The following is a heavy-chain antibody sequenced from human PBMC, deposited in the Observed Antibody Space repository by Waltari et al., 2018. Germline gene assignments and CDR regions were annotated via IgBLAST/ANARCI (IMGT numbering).Heavy chain of an antibody. CDR1: GGSISSYY. CDR3: ASIAAAGLDYYYMDV. Sequence: QVQLQESGPGLVKPSETLSLTCTVSGGSISSYYWSWIRQPPGKGLEWIGYIYYSRSTNYNPSLKSRVTISVDTSKNQFSLKLSSVTAADTAVYYCASIAAAGLDYYYMDVWGKGTTVTVSS. D-gene: IGHD6-13*01. J-gene: IGHJ6*03. V-gene: IGHV4-59*01. CDR2: IYYSRST.